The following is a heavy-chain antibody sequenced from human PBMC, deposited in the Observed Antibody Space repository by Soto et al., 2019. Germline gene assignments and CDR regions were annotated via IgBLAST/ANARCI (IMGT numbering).Heavy chain of an antibody. J-gene: IGHJ5*02. Sequence: SETLSLTCSVSGDSISNLDYFWAWIRQPPGQALEYIGYIYKSATTYYNPSFESRVAISVDTSKSRFSLNVTSVTAADTAVYFCARGRYCLTGRCFPNWFDDWGQGALGTVSS. D-gene: IGHD7-27*01. CDR1: GDSISNLDYF. CDR3: ARGRYCLTGRCFPNWFDD. CDR2: IYKSATT. V-gene: IGHV4-30-4*01.